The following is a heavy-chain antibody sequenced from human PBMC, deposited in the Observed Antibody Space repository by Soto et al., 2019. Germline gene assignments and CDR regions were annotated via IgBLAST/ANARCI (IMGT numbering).Heavy chain of an antibody. CDR1: XFTFSSYG. D-gene: IGHD4-17*01. J-gene: IGHJ6*02. Sequence: GVXXPGXXLXXXXXXSXFTFSSYGMHWVRQAPGKGLXXVAVIWYDGSNKYYADSVKGRFXIXXXXXXXXXXXXXXXXXXXDTAVYYCARDIREGTTVTTPSVWGQGTTVTVSS. CDR2: IWYDGSNK. V-gene: IGHV3-33*01. CDR3: ARDIREGTTVTTPSV.